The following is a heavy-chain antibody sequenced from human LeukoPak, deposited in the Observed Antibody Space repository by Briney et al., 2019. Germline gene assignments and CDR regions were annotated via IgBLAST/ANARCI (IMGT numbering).Heavy chain of an antibody. J-gene: IGHJ4*02. CDR3: VKRPVSVDSYDY. Sequence: GGSLGLSCAASGFTFGSSAMTWVRQAPGKGLEWVSSITDSGGSTFYAASVKGRFTISRDNSKNTLYLQMDSLRAEGTAVYSYVKRPVSVDSYDYWGQGTLVTVSS. D-gene: IGHD5/OR15-5a*01. CDR2: ITDSGGST. V-gene: IGHV3-23*01. CDR1: GFTFGSSA.